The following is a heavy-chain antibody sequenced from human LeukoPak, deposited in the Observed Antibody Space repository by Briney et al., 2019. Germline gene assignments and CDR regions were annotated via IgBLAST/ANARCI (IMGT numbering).Heavy chain of an antibody. V-gene: IGHV1-2*02. CDR2: INPNIGGT. CDR3: ARADSSSWFYFDY. Sequence: GASVKVSCKTSGYTFTDYYMHWVRQAPGQGLEWMGWINPNIGGTNYAEKFQGRVTMTRDTSISTAYMELSRLIYDDTAVYYCARADSSSWFYFDYWGQGTLVTVSS. J-gene: IGHJ4*02. D-gene: IGHD6-13*01. CDR1: GYTFTDYY.